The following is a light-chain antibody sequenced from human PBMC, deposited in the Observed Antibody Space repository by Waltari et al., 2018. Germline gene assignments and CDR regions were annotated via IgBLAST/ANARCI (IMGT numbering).Light chain of an antibody. CDR2: AAS. CDR3: QQYETYSGT. J-gene: IGKJ1*01. CDR1: QNINSW. Sequence: DIQMTQSPSTLSASAGDRVTITCRSSQNINSWLACYQQKPGKAPKLLIHAASSLQSGVPSRFSGGGSGTEFTLTISNLQPDDFATYYCQQYETYSGTFGQGTKVEIK. V-gene: IGKV1-5*01.